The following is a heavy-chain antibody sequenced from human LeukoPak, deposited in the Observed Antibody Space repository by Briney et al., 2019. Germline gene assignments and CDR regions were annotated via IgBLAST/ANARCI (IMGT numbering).Heavy chain of an antibody. D-gene: IGHD6-13*01. V-gene: IGHV4-4*07. Sequence: SETLSLTCTVSGGSISSYYWTWIRQPAGKGLEWIGRIYTTGSTNYNPSLNSRVTMSVDTSKNQFSLKLSSVTAADTAIYYCASRPADSTWYGVFDYWSQGTLVTVSS. CDR1: GGSISSYY. CDR2: IYTTGST. CDR3: ASRPADSTWYGVFDY. J-gene: IGHJ4*02.